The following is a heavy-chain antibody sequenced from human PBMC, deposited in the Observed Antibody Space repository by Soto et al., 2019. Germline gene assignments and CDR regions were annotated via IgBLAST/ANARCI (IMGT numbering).Heavy chain of an antibody. D-gene: IGHD5-12*01. V-gene: IGHV4-34*01. CDR2: INHSGGT. CDR3: ARGLRGVIVATVHNWFDP. J-gene: IGHJ5*02. Sequence: QVQLQQWGAGLLKPSETLSLTCAVYGGSFSGYYWSWIRQPPGQGLEWIGEINHSGGTNYNPSLKSRVTISVDTSKTQFSMKLSSVTAADTAVYYCARGLRGVIVATVHNWFDPWGQGTLVTVSS. CDR1: GGSFSGYY.